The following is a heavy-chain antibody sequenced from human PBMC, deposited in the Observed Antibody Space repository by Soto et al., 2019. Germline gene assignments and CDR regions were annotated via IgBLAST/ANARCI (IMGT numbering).Heavy chain of an antibody. CDR2: VNPILSLS. CDR3: ATSYGSGYRAFDY. D-gene: IGHD3-10*01. V-gene: IGHV1-69*02. CDR1: GDTFSFYS. J-gene: IGHJ4*02. Sequence: QVQLVQSGAEVKRPGSSVKVSCKGSGDTFSFYSINWVRQAPGLGLEWMGRVNPILSLSNYAQRFQGRVTMTADKSTSTAYMVISSLRSEDTAIYYCATSYGSGYRAFDYWGQGAQVIVSS.